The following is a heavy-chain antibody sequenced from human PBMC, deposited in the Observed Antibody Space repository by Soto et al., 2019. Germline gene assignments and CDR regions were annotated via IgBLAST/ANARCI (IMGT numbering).Heavy chain of an antibody. CDR1: GFTFISYS. J-gene: IGHJ4*02. V-gene: IGHV3-48*01. D-gene: IGHD6-6*01. CDR2: IDSRSSTI. Sequence: PGGSLRLSWAASGFTFISYSMNWVRQAPGKGLEWVSYIDSRSSTIYYADSVKGRFTISRDNAKNSLYLQMNSLRAEDTAVYYCARDSISLFDYWGQGTLVTVSS. CDR3: ARDSISLFDY.